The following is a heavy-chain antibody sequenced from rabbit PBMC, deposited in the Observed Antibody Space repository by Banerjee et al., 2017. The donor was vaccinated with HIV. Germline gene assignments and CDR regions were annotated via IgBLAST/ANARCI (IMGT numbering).Heavy chain of an antibody. CDR2: IYAGSSGRT. V-gene: IGHV1S43*01. Sequence: QQQLEESGGGLVKPGGTLTLTCKASGIDFSSYYYMCWVRQAPGKGLELIACIYAGSSGRTWYASWVNGRFTISGSTSLNTVDLKMTSLTAADTASYFCARDLAGVIGWNFNLWGPGTLVTVS. D-gene: IGHD4-1*01. J-gene: IGHJ4*01. CDR3: ARDLAGVIGWNFNL. CDR1: GIDFSSYYY.